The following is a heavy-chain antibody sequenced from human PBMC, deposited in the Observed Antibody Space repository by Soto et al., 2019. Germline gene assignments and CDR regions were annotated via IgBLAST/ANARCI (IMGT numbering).Heavy chain of an antibody. V-gene: IGHV3-23*01. CDR1: EFTFIGYA. Sequence: AGVPHGVSCAASEFTFIGYAMSWVRQNPGKGLEWVSAISGSGGSTYYADSVKGRFTISRDNSKNTLYLQMNSLKTEDTAVYYCTTGGITMILAAHDAFDIWGQGTMVTVSS. CDR2: ISGSGGST. D-gene: IGHD3-22*01. J-gene: IGHJ3*02. CDR3: TTGGITMILAAHDAFDI.